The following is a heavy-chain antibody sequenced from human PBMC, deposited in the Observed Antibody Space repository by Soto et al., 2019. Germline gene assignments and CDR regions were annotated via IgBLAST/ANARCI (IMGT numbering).Heavy chain of an antibody. CDR1: GFTFSNAW. Sequence: GGSLRLSCAASGFTFSNAWMSWVRQAPGKGLEWVGRIKSKNDGGTTDYAAPVKGRFTISRDDSKNTLYLQMNSLKTEDTAVYYCTTLGYCSGGSCCVFDYWGQGTLVTVSS. CDR3: TTLGYCSGGSCCVFDY. CDR2: IKSKNDGGTT. J-gene: IGHJ4*02. V-gene: IGHV3-15*01. D-gene: IGHD2-15*01.